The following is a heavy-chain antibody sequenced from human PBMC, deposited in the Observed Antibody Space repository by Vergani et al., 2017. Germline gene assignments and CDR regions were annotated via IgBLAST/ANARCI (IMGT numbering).Heavy chain of an antibody. CDR2: ISSSSSYT. CDR3: AGDRREYYGSGKGARFGMDV. J-gene: IGHJ6*02. CDR1: GFTFSDYY. Sequence: QVQLVESGGGLVKPGGSLRLSCAASGFTFSDYYMSWIRQAPGKGLEWVSYISSSSSYTNYADSVKGRFTISRDNAKNSLYLQMNSLRAEDTAVYYCAGDRREYYGSGKGARFGMDVWGQGTTVTVSS. V-gene: IGHV3-11*05. D-gene: IGHD3-10*01.